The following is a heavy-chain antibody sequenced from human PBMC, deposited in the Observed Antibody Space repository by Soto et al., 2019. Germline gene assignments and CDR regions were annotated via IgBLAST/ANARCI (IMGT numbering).Heavy chain of an antibody. CDR2: ISTKSAKT. J-gene: IGHJ4*02. V-gene: IGHV1-18*04. D-gene: IGHD1-1*01. CDR1: GYSFTSYD. Sequence: ASVKVSCKASGYSFTSYDITWVRQAPGQGVEWMGWISTKSAKTNYADKFRGRVSLTTDTSTNTAYMDVRCLHSDHTAAYYCATFTPGTIHFDYWGQGTQVTVSS. CDR3: ATFTPGTIHFDY.